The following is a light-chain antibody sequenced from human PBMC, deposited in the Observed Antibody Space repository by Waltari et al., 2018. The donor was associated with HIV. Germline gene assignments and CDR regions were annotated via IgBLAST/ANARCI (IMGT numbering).Light chain of an antibody. CDR1: DIGLRS. CDR2: DDS. V-gene: IGLV3-21*04. J-gene: IGLJ3*02. Sequence: YELTQPTSVSVAPGKTAKLPCLGDDIGLRSVHWYQQRPGQAPVLVIYDDSDRPAGISERISGAISGSAATLIISGVEAGDEADYYCQVWDDSGGHPLWVFGGGTKLTVL. CDR3: QVWDDSGGHPLWV.